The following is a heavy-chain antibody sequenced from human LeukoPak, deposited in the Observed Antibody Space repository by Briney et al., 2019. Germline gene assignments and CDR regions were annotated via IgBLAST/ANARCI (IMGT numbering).Heavy chain of an antibody. CDR1: GYTFTGYY. CDR3: ARGDRARIQLWFPVDY. D-gene: IGHD5-18*01. V-gene: IGHV1-2*02. Sequence: ASVKVSCKASGYTFTGYYMHWVRQAPGQGLEWMGWTNPNSGGTNYAQKFQGRVTMTRDTSISTAYMELSRLRSDDTAVYYCARGDRARIQLWFPVDYWGQGTLVTVSS. CDR2: TNPNSGGT. J-gene: IGHJ4*02.